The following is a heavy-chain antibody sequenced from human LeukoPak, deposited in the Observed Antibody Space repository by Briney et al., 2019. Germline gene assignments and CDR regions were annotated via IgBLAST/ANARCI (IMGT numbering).Heavy chain of an antibody. CDR1: GGSISNYY. CDR2: IYYSGST. D-gene: IGHD1-1*01. J-gene: IGHJ3*02. Sequence: SETLSLTCTVSGGSISNYYWNWIRQPPGKGLEWIGYIYYSGSTNYNSSLKSRVTISVDTSKNQFSLKLSSVTAADTAVYYCAGDRYERDAFDIWGQGTMVTVSS. CDR3: AGDRYERDAFDI. V-gene: IGHV4-59*01.